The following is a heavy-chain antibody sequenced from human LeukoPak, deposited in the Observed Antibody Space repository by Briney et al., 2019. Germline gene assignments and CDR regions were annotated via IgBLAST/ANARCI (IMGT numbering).Heavy chain of an antibody. D-gene: IGHD4-17*01. CDR1: GFTFSSYS. CDR2: ISSSSSYI. J-gene: IGHJ4*02. CDR3: ARDGSDYVFSYFDY. V-gene: IGHV3-21*01. Sequence: GGSLRLSCAASGFTFSSYSMNWVRQAPGKGLEWVSSISSSSSYIYYADSVKGRFTISRDNAKNSLYLQMYSLRAEDTAVYYCARDGSDYVFSYFDYWGQGTLVTVSS.